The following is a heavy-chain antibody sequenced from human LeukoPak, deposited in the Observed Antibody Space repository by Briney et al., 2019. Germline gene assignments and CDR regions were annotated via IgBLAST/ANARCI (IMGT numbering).Heavy chain of an antibody. D-gene: IGHD5-18*01. CDR3: AKMDTAMGTNYFDY. V-gene: IGHV3-23*01. CDR2: ISGSGGST. CDR1: GFTFDDYG. Sequence: GGSPRLSCAASGFTFDDYGMSWVRQAPGKGLEWVSAISGSGGSTYYADSVKGRFTISRDNSKNTLYLQMNSLRAEDTAVYYCAKMDTAMGTNYFDYWGQGTLVTVSS. J-gene: IGHJ4*02.